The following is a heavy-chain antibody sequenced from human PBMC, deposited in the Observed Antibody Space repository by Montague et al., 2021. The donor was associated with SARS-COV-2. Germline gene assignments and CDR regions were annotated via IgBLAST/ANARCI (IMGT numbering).Heavy chain of an antibody. CDR2: INYSGSV. CDR3: ARRGVVVIPAVVEYYYGMDV. V-gene: IGHV4-59*01. CDR1: GGSISSYY. J-gene: IGHJ6*02. Sequence: SETLSLTCTVYGGSISSYYWNWIRQSPGKGLEWIGYINYSGSVNYNPSLKSRVTISVDTSKNQLSLNLSSVTAADTAVYYCARRGVVVIPAVVEYYYGMDVWGQGTTVTVSS. D-gene: IGHD2-2*01.